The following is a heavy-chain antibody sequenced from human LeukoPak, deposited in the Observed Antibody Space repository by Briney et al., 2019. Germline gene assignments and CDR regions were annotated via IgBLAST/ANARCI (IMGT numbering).Heavy chain of an antibody. Sequence: GGSLRLSCAASGFTFSSYSMNWVRQAPGKGLQWVSSISSSSLYIYYADSVKGRFTISRDNAKNSLYLQMNSLRAEDTAVYYCARYGVVGTTPAHFDYWGQGTLVTVSS. V-gene: IGHV3-21*01. CDR1: GFTFSSYS. CDR3: ARYGVVGTTPAHFDY. J-gene: IGHJ4*02. D-gene: IGHD1-26*01. CDR2: ISSSSLYI.